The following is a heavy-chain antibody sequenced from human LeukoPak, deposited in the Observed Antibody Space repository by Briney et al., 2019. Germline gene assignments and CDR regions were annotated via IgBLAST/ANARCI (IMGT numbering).Heavy chain of an antibody. J-gene: IGHJ3*02. CDR1: GGSISSSSYY. Sequence: SETLSLTCTVSGGSISSSSYYWGWIRQPPGKGLEWIGSIYYSGSTYYNPSLKSRVTISVDTSKNQFSLKLSSVTAADTAVFYCTRRGGFWRDVFDIWGQGTMVTVSS. CDR2: IYYSGST. CDR3: TRRGGFWRDVFDI. D-gene: IGHD3-3*01. V-gene: IGHV4-39*01.